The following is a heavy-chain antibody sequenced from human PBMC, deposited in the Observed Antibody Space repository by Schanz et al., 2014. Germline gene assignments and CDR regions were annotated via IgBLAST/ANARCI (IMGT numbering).Heavy chain of an antibody. CDR1: GFTFSSYG. V-gene: IGHV3-30*19. Sequence: LVESGGGVVQPGRSLRLSCAASGFTFSSYGMHWVRQVPGKGLEWVAVISDDGSNKYYADSVKGRFSISRDNSKNTLYLQLNSLRAEDTAMYYCAKDMHKDYGGKPQAFDIWGQGTMVTVSS. J-gene: IGHJ3*02. CDR3: AKDMHKDYGGKPQAFDI. D-gene: IGHD4-17*01. CDR2: ISDDGSNK.